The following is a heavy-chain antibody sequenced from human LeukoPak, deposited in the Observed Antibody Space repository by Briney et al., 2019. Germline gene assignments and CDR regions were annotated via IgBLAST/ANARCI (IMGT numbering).Heavy chain of an antibody. J-gene: IGHJ4*02. D-gene: IGHD1-26*01. Sequence: SETLSLTCTVSGDSITSSGFFWSWLRQYPGKGLEWIGYIYYTGSAYYNPSLKSRVTISVDTSKNQFSLRLTSVTAADTAVYYCARDRVGPEGSFDYWGQGTLVTVSS. CDR3: ARDRVGPEGSFDY. CDR1: GDSITSSGFF. V-gene: IGHV4-31*03. CDR2: IYYTGSA.